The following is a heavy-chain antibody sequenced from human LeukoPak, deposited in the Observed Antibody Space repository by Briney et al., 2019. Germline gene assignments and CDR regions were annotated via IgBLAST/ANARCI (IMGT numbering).Heavy chain of an antibody. CDR1: GFRFSHHA. D-gene: IGHD4-11*01. CDR2: MWFDESER. CDR3: VKDVQRGFDYTNSLDQ. Sequence: AGSLRLSCATSGFRFSHHAMHWVRQAPGKGLEWVAVMWFDESERYYAISRDDSQKMVYLQMNSLRTEDTAVYNCVKDVQRGFDYTNSLDQWGQGTLVAVSS. V-gene: IGHV3-33*06. J-gene: IGHJ4*02.